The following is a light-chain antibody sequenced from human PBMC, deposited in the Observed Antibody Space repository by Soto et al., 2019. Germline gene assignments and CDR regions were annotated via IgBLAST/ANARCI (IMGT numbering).Light chain of an antibody. J-gene: IGLJ1*01. V-gene: IGLV2-14*03. CDR2: GVS. CDR1: SSDIGGSNY. CDR3: YSSRSSSSTFYV. Sequence: QSALTHPASVSGSPGQSITISCAGTSSDIGGSNYVSWYQQHPGKAPKLMIYGVSNRPSGVSNRFSGSKSGNTASLTISGLQAEDEADYFCYSSRSSSSTFYVFGTGTKLTVL.